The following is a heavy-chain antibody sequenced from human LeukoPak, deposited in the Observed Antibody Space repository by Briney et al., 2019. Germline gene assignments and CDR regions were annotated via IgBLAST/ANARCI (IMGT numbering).Heavy chain of an antibody. Sequence: SVKVSCKTSGGTFNNSAISWVRQAPGQGLEWLGGIMPLFGTAGYAQKFQGRVTITKDESTRTVYLELTSLTSDDTAVYYCARDVHGDYGAGWFDPWGRGTLVSVSS. D-gene: IGHD4-17*01. CDR1: GGTFNNSA. CDR2: IMPLFGTA. V-gene: IGHV1-69*05. J-gene: IGHJ5*02. CDR3: ARDVHGDYGAGWFDP.